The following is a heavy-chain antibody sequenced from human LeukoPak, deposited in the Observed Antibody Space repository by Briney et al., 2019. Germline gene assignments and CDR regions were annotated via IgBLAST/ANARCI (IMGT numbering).Heavy chain of an antibody. J-gene: IGHJ4*02. V-gene: IGHV3-33*01. CDR3: ARDGFSSSWYGRALDY. CDR2: IWYVESNK. Sequence: PGGSLRLSCAASGFSSYGMHWVRQAPGKGLEWVAVIWYVESNKYYADSVKGRFTISRDNSRNTLYLQMNSLRAEDTAVYYCARDGFSSSWYGRALDYWGQGTLVTVSS. D-gene: IGHD6-13*01. CDR1: GFSSYG.